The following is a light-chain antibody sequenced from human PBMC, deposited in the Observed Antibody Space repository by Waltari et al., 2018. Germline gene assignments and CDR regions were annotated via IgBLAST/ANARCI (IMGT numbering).Light chain of an antibody. CDR2: GAS. CDR1: QSGSSSY. CDR3: QQYVTSPLA. J-gene: IGKJ5*01. Sequence: EIVLTQSPGTLSLSPGERATLSCRASQSGSSSYLAWYQQKPGQAPRLLIHGASSRATGIPDRFRGSGSGTDFTLTISRLEPEDFAVYYCQQYVTSPLAFGQGTRLEIK. V-gene: IGKV3-20*01.